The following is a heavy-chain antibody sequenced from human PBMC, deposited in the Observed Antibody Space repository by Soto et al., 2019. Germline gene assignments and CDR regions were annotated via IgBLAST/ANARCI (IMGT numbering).Heavy chain of an antibody. V-gene: IGHV3-33*01. Sequence: QMQLVESGGGLVQPGRSLRLSCAASGFTFSHYGMHWVRQAPGKGLEWVAVIWNDGGTKFYADSVKGRFTISRDNSENSLYLQRTSLGVVDAAVNFCARDDDYGDNAFDYWGRGTLVTVSS. CDR2: IWNDGGTK. J-gene: IGHJ4*02. CDR3: ARDDDYGDNAFDY. D-gene: IGHD4-17*01. CDR1: GFTFSHYG.